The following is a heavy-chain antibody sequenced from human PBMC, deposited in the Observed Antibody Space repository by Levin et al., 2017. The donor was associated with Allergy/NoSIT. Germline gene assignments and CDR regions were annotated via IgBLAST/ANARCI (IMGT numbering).Heavy chain of an antibody. V-gene: IGHV4-39*01. Sequence: ESLKISCTVSGGSISSSSYYWGWVRQPPGKGLEWIGSIYYSGSTYYSPSLKSRVTISVDTSKNQFSLKLSSVTAADTAVYYCARPMYSSSWYPFDHWGQGTLVTVSS. D-gene: IGHD6-13*01. J-gene: IGHJ4*02. CDR3: ARPMYSSSWYPFDH. CDR2: IYYSGST. CDR1: GGSISSSSYY.